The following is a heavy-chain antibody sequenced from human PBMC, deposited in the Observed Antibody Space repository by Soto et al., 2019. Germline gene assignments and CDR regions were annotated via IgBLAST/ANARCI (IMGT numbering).Heavy chain of an antibody. CDR1: GGSFSGYY. V-gene: IGHV4-34*01. D-gene: IGHD4-4*01. CDR3: ARGRRYSNYIPPSSYYYYYMDV. J-gene: IGHJ6*03. CDR2: IDHSGST. Sequence: QVQLQQWGAELLKPSETLSLTCAVYGGSFSGYYWSWIRQSPGKGLEWIGEIDHSGSTNYKPSLKRRVAISADTSKNQFSLKLNSVTAADTAVYYCARGRRYSNYIPPSSYYYYYMDVWDKGTTVTVSS.